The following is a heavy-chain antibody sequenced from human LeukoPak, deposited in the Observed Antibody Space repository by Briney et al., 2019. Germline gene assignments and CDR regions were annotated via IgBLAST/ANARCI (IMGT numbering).Heavy chain of an antibody. J-gene: IGHJ4*02. CDR1: GFTFSTFA. CDR2: IFPSGGEI. V-gene: IGHV3-23*01. D-gene: IGHD2-8*02. CDR3: ATYRQVLLPFES. Sequence: GGSLRLSCAASGFTFSTFAMIWVRQPPGKGLEWVSSIFPSGGEIHYADSVRGRFTTSRDNSKSTLSLQMNSLRAEDTAIYYCATYRQVLLPFESWGQGTLVTVSS.